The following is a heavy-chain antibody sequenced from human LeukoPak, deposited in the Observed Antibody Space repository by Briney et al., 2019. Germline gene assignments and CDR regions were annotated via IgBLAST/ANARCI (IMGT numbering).Heavy chain of an antibody. V-gene: IGHV5-51*01. D-gene: IGHD1-26*01. CDR3: ARGHSMGNYYYYYGMDV. J-gene: IGHJ6*02. CDR1: GYSFTSYW. Sequence: GESLKISCKGSGYSFTSYWIAWVRQMPGKGLEWMGIIYPGDSDSRYSPSFQGQVTISADKSIRTAYLQWSSLKASDTAMYYCARGHSMGNYYYYYGMDVWGQGTTVTVSS. CDR2: IYPGDSDS.